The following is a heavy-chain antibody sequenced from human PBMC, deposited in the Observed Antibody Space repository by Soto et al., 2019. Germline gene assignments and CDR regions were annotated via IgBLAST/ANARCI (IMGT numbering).Heavy chain of an antibody. V-gene: IGHV4-59*01. CDR1: GCSISSYY. CDR2: IYYSGST. D-gene: IGHD3-9*01. J-gene: IGHJ2*01. CDR3: AREERNFDILTGYYEDWYFDL. Sequence: SETLSLTCTVSGCSISSYYWSWIRQPPGKGLEWIGYIYYSGSTNYNPSLKSRVTISVDTSKNQFSLKLSSVTAADTAVYYCAREERNFDILTGYYEDWYFDLWGRGTLVTVSS.